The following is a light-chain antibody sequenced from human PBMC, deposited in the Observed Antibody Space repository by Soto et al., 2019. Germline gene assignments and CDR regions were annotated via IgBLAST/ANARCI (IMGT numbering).Light chain of an antibody. CDR1: SSDVGAHKF. CDR3: SSYAGSNNYV. Sequence: QSVLTQPRSTSGSTGQSVTISCTGTSSDVGAHKFFSWHQQHPGKAPKLMVYEVSKRPSGVPDRFSGSKSGNTASLTVSWLQAEDEADYYCSSYAGSNNYVFGTGTQVTVL. J-gene: IGLJ1*01. V-gene: IGLV2-8*01. CDR2: EVS.